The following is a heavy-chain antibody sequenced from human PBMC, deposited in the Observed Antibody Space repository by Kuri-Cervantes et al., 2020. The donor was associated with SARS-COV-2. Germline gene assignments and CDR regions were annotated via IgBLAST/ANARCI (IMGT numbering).Heavy chain of an antibody. J-gene: IGHJ3*02. CDR2: IIPIFGTA. V-gene: IGHV1-69*05. D-gene: IGHD6-13*01. CDR1: GGTFSSYA. Sequence: SVKVSCKASGGTFSSYAISWVRQAPGQGLEWMGGIIPIFGTANYAQKFQGRVTITTDESTSTAYMELGSLRSEDTAVYYCARGVGSSWYVDDAFDIWGQGTMVTVSS. CDR3: ARGVGSSWYVDDAFDI.